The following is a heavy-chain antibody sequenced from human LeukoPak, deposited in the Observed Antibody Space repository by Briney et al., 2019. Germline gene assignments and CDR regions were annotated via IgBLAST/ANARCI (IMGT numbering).Heavy chain of an antibody. V-gene: IGHV1-2*02. D-gene: IGHD1-26*01. CDR3: ARARGSYSFDY. J-gene: IGHJ4*02. Sequence: ASVKVSCKASRYTLTGYYMHWVRQAPGQGLEWMGWINPNSGDTNYAQNFQGRATMTRDTSISTAYMELSSLRSDDTAVYYCARARGSYSFDYWGQGTLVTVSS. CDR1: RYTLTGYY. CDR2: INPNSGDT.